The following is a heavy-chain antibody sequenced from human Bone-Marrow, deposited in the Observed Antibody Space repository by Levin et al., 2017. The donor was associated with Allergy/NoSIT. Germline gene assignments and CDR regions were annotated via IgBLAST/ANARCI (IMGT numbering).Heavy chain of an antibody. J-gene: IGHJ5*02. Sequence: PGESLKISCLASGFSLGDYTMNWVRQAPGKGLEWIASISGSSSYIFYADSVNGRFTVSRDNAKNSVYLQLGSLRGDDTAIYFCARDQDYGFLSGLGWFDPWGQGTQVTVSS. CDR2: ISGSSSYI. D-gene: IGHD3-3*01. CDR3: ARDQDYGFLSGLGWFDP. CDR1: GFSLGDYT. V-gene: IGHV3-21*06.